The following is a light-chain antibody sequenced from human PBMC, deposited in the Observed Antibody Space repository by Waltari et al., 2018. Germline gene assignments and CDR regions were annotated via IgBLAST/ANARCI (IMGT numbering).Light chain of an antibody. CDR1: QSIRNW. Sequence: DLQMTQSPSTLSASVGDRFTITCRASQSIRNWLAWYQQKPEKAPKLLTYKASTLESGVPSRFSGSGSGTEFTLTISSLQPDDFATYYCQQYNSYSLLTFGGGTKVEIK. CDR2: KAS. J-gene: IGKJ4*01. CDR3: QQYNSYSLLT. V-gene: IGKV1-5*03.